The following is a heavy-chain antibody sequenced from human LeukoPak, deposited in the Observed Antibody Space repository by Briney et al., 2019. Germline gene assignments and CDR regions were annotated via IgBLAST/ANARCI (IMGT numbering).Heavy chain of an antibody. J-gene: IGHJ4*02. CDR3: AKTGGYFDWLSLDY. CDR1: GFTFSSCG. CDR2: ISYDGSNK. Sequence: GGSLRLSCAASGFTFSSCGMHWVRQAPGKGLEWVAVISYDGSNKYYADSVKGRFTISRDNSKNTLYLQMNSLRAEDTAVYYCAKTGGYFDWLSLDYWGQGTLVTVSS. D-gene: IGHD3-9*01. V-gene: IGHV3-30*18.